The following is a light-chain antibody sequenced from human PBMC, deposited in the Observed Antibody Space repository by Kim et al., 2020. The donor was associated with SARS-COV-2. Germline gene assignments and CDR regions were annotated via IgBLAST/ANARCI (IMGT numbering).Light chain of an antibody. CDR1: SSDVGGYNL. CDR2: EVS. Sequence: GQSVTISCTGSSSDVGGYNLVSWYQQHPGKAPKLMIYEVSQRPSGAPDRFSGSKSGNTASLTVSGLQAEDEADYYCSSYAGSNNVVFGGGTKLTVL. V-gene: IGLV2-8*01. J-gene: IGLJ2*01. CDR3: SSYAGSNNVV.